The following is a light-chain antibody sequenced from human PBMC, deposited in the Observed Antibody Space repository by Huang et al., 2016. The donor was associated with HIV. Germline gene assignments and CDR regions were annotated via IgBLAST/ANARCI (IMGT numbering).Light chain of an antibody. V-gene: IGKV3-15*01. CDR3: QQYNTSPRT. CDR2: GSS. J-gene: IGKJ1*01. Sequence: ENLMTQSPSNLSVSPGESATLSCRASQRVFKNLAWYQQKPGQAPKLLIYGSSTRAAGIPARFSGSGSGTDFTLTISSLQSEDFAVYYCQQYNTSPRTFGQGTKVEV. CDR1: QRVFKN.